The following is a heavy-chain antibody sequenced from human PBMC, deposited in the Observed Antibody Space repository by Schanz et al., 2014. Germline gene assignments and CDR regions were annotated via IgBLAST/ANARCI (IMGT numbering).Heavy chain of an antibody. V-gene: IGHV7-4-1*02. J-gene: IGHJ6*02. CDR3: ARARYGLDV. CDR1: GGTFTSYA. CDR2: INPTTGNP. Sequence: QVQLVQSGAEVRKPGSSVRVSCKASGGTFTSYAFSWVRQAPGQGLEWMGWINPTTGNPGYAQGFTGRFVFSFDTSVSTADLQISGLKAEDTAVYYCARARYGLDVWGQGTTVTVSS.